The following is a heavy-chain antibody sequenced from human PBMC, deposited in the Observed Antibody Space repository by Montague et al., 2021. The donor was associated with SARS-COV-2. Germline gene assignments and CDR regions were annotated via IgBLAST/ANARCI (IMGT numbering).Heavy chain of an antibody. CDR1: GGSFGDDH. V-gene: IGHV4-34*01. CDR2: IRQSGST. Sequence: SETLSLTCAVYGGSFGDDHWSWIRQPPGKGLEWIGNIRQSGSTNYNPSLKSRVTISVDTSKNQFSLKLTSVTAADTGLYFCARGHLSVSMIVVVFTSASYYVDYWGQGAQVTVSS. J-gene: IGHJ4*02. D-gene: IGHD3-22*01. CDR3: ARGHLSVSMIVVVFTSASYYVDY.